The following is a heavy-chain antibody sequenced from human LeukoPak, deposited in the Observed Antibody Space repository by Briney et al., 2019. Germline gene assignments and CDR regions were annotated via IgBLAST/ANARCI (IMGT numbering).Heavy chain of an antibody. CDR2: ISTSSSYI. CDR1: GFTFGDYA. J-gene: IGHJ4*02. D-gene: IGHD5-24*01. CDR3: ARGRWSFDY. Sequence: PGRSLRLSCTASGFTFGDYAMSWVRQAPGKGPEWVSSISTSSSYIYYADSVKGRFTISRDNAKNSLYLQMNSLRAEDTAVYYCARGRWSFDYWGQGTLVTVSS. V-gene: IGHV3-21*01.